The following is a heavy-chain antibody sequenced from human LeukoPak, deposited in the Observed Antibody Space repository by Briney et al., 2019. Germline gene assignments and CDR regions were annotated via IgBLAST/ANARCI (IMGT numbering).Heavy chain of an antibody. CDR3: AKLSRWAAGTGVDYFDY. D-gene: IGHD6-19*01. J-gene: IGHJ4*02. CDR1: GFTFSSYA. V-gene: IGHV3-23*01. CDR2: ISGSGGST. Sequence: GGSLRLSCAASGFTFSSYAMTWVRQAPGKGLEWVSAISGSGGSTFYADSVKGRFTISRDNSRITLYLQMNSLRAEDTAVYYCAKLSRWAAGTGVDYFDYWGQGTLVTVSS.